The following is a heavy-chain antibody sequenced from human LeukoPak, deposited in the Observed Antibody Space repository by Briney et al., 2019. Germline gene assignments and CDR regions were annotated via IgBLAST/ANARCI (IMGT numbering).Heavy chain of an antibody. CDR1: GYTFTSYG. CDR3: ARGDITMVNKWFDP. V-gene: IGHV1-18*01. D-gene: IGHD3-10*01. Sequence: VKVSFKASGYTFTSYGISWVRQAPGQGLEWMGWISAYNGNTNYAQKLQGRVTMTTDTFTSTAYMELRSLRSDDTAVYYCARGDITMVNKWFDPWGQGTLVTVSS. J-gene: IGHJ5*02. CDR2: ISAYNGNT.